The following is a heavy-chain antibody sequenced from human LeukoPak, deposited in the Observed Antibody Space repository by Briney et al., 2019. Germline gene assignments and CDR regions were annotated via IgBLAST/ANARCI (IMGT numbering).Heavy chain of an antibody. D-gene: IGHD3-9*01. CDR3: ARMPDILTGLLMDDWFDP. CDR1: GGSFSGYY. Sequence: LETLSLTCAVYGGSFSGYYWSWIRQPPGEGLEWIGEINHSGSTNYNPSLKSRVTISVDTSKNQFSLKLSSVTAADTAVYYCARMPDILTGLLMDDWFDPWGQGTLVTVSS. J-gene: IGHJ5*02. CDR2: INHSGST. V-gene: IGHV4-34*01.